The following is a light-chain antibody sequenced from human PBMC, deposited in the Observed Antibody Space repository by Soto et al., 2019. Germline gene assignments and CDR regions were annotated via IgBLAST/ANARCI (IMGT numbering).Light chain of an antibody. V-gene: IGLV2-23*01. J-gene: IGLJ2*01. CDR3: CSYGSSVV. CDR1: SNDVGTYNL. Sequence: QSALTQPASVSGSPGQSITISCTGISNDVGTYNLVSWYQHHPGKAPKLIIYEASKRPSGVPNRFSGSKSGNTASLTISGRHAEDEADYYCCSYGSSVVFGGGTKLTVL. CDR2: EAS.